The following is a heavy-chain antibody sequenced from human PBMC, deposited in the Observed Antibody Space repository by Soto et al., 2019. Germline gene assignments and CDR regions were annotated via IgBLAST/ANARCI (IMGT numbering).Heavy chain of an antibody. Sequence: EVKLVESAGGLVQPGGSLTLSCAASGFSLGDYWMRWVRQAPGKGPEWVASINQDGSERKYEDSVKGRFIVSRDNAKNSLWVQMNSLRAEDTAVYYCARVSSAAMDYWGQGILVTVYS. CDR1: GFSLGDYW. J-gene: IGHJ4*02. CDR2: INQDGSER. CDR3: ARVSSAAMDY. V-gene: IGHV3-7*01. D-gene: IGHD2-2*01.